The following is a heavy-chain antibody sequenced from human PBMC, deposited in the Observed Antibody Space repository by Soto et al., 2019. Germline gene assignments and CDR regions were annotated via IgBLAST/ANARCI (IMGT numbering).Heavy chain of an antibody. CDR3: ARVVGPRPIGGYNWFAP. J-gene: IGHJ5*02. V-gene: IGHV4-30-2*01. Sequence: SETLSLTCAVSGGSISSGGYPWSWIRQPPGKGLEWIGYIYHSGSTYYNPSLKSRVTISVDKSKNQFSLKLSSVTAADTALYYCARVVGPRPIGGYNWFAPWGQGTRVTVSS. CDR1: GGSISSGGYP. CDR2: IYHSGST. D-gene: IGHD3-16*01.